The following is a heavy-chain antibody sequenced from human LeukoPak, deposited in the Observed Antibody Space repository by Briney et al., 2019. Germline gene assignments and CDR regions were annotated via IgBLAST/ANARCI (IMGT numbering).Heavy chain of an antibody. Sequence: ASVKVSCKASGYTFTNYDISWVRQAAGQGLDWMGWMNPYNGDTDFVQKFQGRLSITRNISISTAYMELSSLRSEDTAVYYCARAKNSIAARLVFAYWGQGTLVTVSS. J-gene: IGHJ4*02. CDR1: GYTFTNYD. V-gene: IGHV1-8*03. D-gene: IGHD6-6*01. CDR3: ARAKNSIAARLVFAY. CDR2: MNPYNGDT.